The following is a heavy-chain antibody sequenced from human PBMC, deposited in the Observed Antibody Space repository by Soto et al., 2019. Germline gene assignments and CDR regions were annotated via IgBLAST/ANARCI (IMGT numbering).Heavy chain of an antibody. CDR1: GYTFTSYA. D-gene: IGHD2-15*01. CDR2: INTNTGNP. Sequence: ASVKVSCKASGYTFTSYAMNWVRQAPGQGLEWMGWINTNTGNPTYAQGFTGRFVFSLDTSVSTAYLQICSLKAEDTAVYYCARDRYCSGGSCYSSYTIRRKNWFDPWGQGTLVTVSS. CDR3: ARDRYCSGGSCYSSYTIRRKNWFDP. J-gene: IGHJ5*02. V-gene: IGHV7-4-1*01.